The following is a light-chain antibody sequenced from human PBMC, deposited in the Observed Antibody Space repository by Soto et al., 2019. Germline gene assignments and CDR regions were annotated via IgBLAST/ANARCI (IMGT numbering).Light chain of an antibody. Sequence: VMTQSPDSLAAPLGERATINCKSSQTGLYSSNNKNYLAWYQQKPGQPPKLLSYWASTRESGVPERFSGSGSWTDCTLTSSSLQAEDVAVYYCQQYLHTPRTFGQGTKVDIK. CDR2: WAS. V-gene: IGKV4-1*01. CDR1: QTGLYSSNNKNY. CDR3: QQYLHTPRT. J-gene: IGKJ1*01.